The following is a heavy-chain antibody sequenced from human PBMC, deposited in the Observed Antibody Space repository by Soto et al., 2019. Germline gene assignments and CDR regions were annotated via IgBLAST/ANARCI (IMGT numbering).Heavy chain of an antibody. J-gene: IGHJ6*02. CDR3: AREPMVRGVTSIYYYYGMDV. Sequence: GASVKVSCKASGYTFTSYGISWVRQAPGQGLEWMGWISAYNGNTNYAQKLQGRVTMTTDTSTSTAYMELRSLRSDDTAVYYCAREPMVRGVTSIYYYYGMDVWGQGTTVTVSS. V-gene: IGHV1-18*01. CDR1: GYTFTSYG. D-gene: IGHD3-10*01. CDR2: ISAYNGNT.